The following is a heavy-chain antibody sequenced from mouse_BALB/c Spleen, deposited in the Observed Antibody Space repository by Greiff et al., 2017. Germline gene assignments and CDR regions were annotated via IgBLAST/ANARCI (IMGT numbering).Heavy chain of an antibody. D-gene: IGHD2-10*02. Sequence: QVQLQQSGPELVKPGASVKMSCKASGYTFTDYVISWVKQRTGQGLEWIGEIYPGSGSTYYNEKFKGKATLTADKSSNTAYMQLSSLTSEDSAVYFCARKYGNYDWYFDVWGAGTTVTVSS. CDR1: GYTFTDYV. V-gene: IGHV1-77*01. J-gene: IGHJ1*01. CDR2: IYPGSGST. CDR3: ARKYGNYDWYFDV.